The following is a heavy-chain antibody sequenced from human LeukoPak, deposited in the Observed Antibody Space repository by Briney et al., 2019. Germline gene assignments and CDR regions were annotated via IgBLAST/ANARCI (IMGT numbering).Heavy chain of an antibody. CDR1: GYSFTSYW. J-gene: IGHJ4*02. D-gene: IGHD6-13*01. V-gene: IGHV5-51*01. CDR2: IYPGDSDT. CDR3: ARGHLYDYSSTSYYFDY. Sequence: GESLNISCKGSGYSFTSYWIGWVRQMPGKGLEWMGIIYPGDSDTRYSPSFQGQVTISADKSVNTAYLQWSRLKASDTAMYYCARGHLYDYSSTSYYFDYWGQGTLVTVSS.